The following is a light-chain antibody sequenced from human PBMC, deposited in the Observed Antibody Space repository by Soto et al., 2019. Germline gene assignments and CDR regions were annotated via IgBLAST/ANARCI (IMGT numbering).Light chain of an antibody. V-gene: IGLV2-14*03. CDR1: SSDVGDHNY. Sequence: QSALTQPASVSGSPGQSITISCTGTSSDVGDHNYVSWYQQQPGKAPKLMIYAVSNRPSGVSNRXSGSKSGNTASLTISGXXAEDEADYYCSSYTTSSTVIFGGGTKLTVL. J-gene: IGLJ2*01. CDR3: SSYTTSSTVI. CDR2: AVS.